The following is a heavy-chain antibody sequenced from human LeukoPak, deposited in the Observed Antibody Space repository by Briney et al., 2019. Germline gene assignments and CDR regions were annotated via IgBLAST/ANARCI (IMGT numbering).Heavy chain of an antibody. CDR1: GFTFSGYS. CDR2: IYSGGST. Sequence: GGSLRLSCAASGFTFSGYSMNWVRQAPGKGLEWVSVIYSGGSTYYADSVKGRFTISRDNSKNTLYLQMNSLRAEDTAVYYCARDIGTYYYGSGSYYTWGQGTLVTVSS. D-gene: IGHD3-10*01. J-gene: IGHJ5*02. V-gene: IGHV3-53*01. CDR3: ARDIGTYYYGSGSYYT.